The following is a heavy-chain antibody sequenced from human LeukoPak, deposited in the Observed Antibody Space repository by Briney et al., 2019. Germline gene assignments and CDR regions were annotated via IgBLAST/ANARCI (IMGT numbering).Heavy chain of an antibody. Sequence: ASVKVSCKASGYTFTGYYMHWVRQAPGQGLEWMGWINPNSGGTNYAQTFQGRVTKTRDTSIGTAYMELSRLRSDDTAVYYCARDPVVAAPYNWFDPWGQGTLVTVSS. V-gene: IGHV1-2*02. CDR2: INPNSGGT. D-gene: IGHD2-15*01. J-gene: IGHJ5*02. CDR3: ARDPVVAAPYNWFDP. CDR1: GYTFTGYY.